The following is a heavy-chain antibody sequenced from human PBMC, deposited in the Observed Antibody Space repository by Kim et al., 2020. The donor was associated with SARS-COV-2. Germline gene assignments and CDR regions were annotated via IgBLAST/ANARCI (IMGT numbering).Heavy chain of an antibody. CDR3: TRLEDYGGATGVLPTAP. CDR2: IDPIDSYT. CDR1: GYTFTSDW. V-gene: IGHV5-10-1*01. D-gene: IGHD1-26*01. Sequence: GESLKISCKGSGYTFTSDWISWVRQMPGKGLEWVGRIDPIDSYTNYSPPFQGRVSLSVDKSINTAYLQWNSLKASDTAIYYCTRLEDYGGATGVLPTAPWGQGTLVTVSS. J-gene: IGHJ5*02.